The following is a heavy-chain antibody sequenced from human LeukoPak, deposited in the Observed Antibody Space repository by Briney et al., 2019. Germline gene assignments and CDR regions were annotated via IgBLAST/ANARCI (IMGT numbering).Heavy chain of an antibody. CDR3: ARGGVAATVLFDY. Sequence: PSETLSLTCTVSGGSISSYYRGWIRQPPGKGPEWIGYIYYSGSTNYNPSLKSRVTISVDTSKSQFFLKLSSVTAADTAVYYCARGGVAATVLFDYWGQGTLVTVSS. CDR1: GGSISSYY. V-gene: IGHV4-59*01. J-gene: IGHJ4*02. D-gene: IGHD2-15*01. CDR2: IYYSGST.